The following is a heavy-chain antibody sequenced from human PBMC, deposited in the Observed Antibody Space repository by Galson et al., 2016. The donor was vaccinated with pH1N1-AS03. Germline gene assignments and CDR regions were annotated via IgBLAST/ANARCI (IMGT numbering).Heavy chain of an antibody. CDR3: ARGVCSSLSCQWGLDY. D-gene: IGHD2-2*01. V-gene: IGHV5-51*01. Sequence: QSGAEVKKPGESLKISCKGSGYSFVSYWIGWVRQMPGKGLEWMGVIYSGVSADTRYSPSFQGQVTISADKSISTAYLQWSSLKASDSAIYYCARGVCSSLSCQWGLDYWGQGILVTVSS. CDR1: GYSFVSYW. CDR2: IYSGVSADT. J-gene: IGHJ4*02.